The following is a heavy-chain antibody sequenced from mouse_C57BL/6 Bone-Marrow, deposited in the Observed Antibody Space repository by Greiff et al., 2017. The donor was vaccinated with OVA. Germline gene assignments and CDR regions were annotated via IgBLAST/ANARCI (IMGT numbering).Heavy chain of an antibody. Sequence: VQLQQPGAELVKPGASVKMSCKASGYTFTSYWITWVKQRPGQGLEWIGDIYPGSGSTNYNERFKSKATLTVDTSSSTAYMQLSSLTSEDSAVYYCASRGNRSYWYFDVWGTGTTVTVSS. J-gene: IGHJ1*03. V-gene: IGHV1-55*01. CDR2: IYPGSGST. CDR3: ASRGNRSYWYFDV. D-gene: IGHD2-1*01. CDR1: GYTFTSYW.